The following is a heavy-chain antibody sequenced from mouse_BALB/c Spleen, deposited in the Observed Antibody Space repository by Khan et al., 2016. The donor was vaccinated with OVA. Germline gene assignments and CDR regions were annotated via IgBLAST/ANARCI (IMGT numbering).Heavy chain of an antibody. CDR2: TNPTNGRT. CDR1: GYTFTSYW. Sequence: QVQLQQSGAELVKAGASVKMSCKASGYTFTSYWMHWVKQRLGQGLEWFAETNPTNGRTYYNEKFKSKATLTVDKSSSTAYMLLSGPTFEDSAVYSCARIKKIVATYFDNWGQGTTLTVSS. CDR3: ARIKKIVATYFDN. J-gene: IGHJ2*01. V-gene: IGHV1S81*02. D-gene: IGHD1-1*01.